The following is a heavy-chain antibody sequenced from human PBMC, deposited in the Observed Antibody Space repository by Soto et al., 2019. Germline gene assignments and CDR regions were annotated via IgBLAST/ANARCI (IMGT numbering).Heavy chain of an antibody. CDR1: GFTFSSYS. Sequence: SLRLSCAASGFTFSSYSMNWVRQAPGKGLEWVSSISSSSSYIYYADSVKGRFTISRDNAKNSLYLQMNSLRAEDTAVYYCARDGDIVATIADCWGQGTLVTVSS. V-gene: IGHV3-21*01. CDR2: ISSSSSYI. J-gene: IGHJ4*02. CDR3: ARDGDIVATIADC. D-gene: IGHD5-12*01.